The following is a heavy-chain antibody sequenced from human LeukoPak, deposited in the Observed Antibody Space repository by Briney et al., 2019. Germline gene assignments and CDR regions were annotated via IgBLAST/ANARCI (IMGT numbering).Heavy chain of an antibody. J-gene: IGHJ4*02. D-gene: IGHD6-13*01. V-gene: IGHV3-30*04. Sequence: SGGSLRLSCAASGFTFSSYAMHWVRQAPGKGLEWVAVISYDGSNKYYADSVKGRFTISRDNSKNTLYLQMNSLRAEDTAVYYCAKHPKRYSSSWSPTGYWGQGTLVTVSS. CDR2: ISYDGSNK. CDR1: GFTFSSYA. CDR3: AKHPKRYSSSWSPTGY.